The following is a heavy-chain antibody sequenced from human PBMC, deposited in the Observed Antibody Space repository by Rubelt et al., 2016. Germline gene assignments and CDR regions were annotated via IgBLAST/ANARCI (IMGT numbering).Heavy chain of an antibody. Sequence: QVQLVQSGAEVKKPGASVKVSCKASGYTFTTYGISWVRQAPGQGLEWMGWIRTYNGNTNYAKKLQGRVTMTTDTSTSTAYMELRSLRSDDTAMYFCARGYCSSANCLFNWFDPWGQGTLVTVSS. CDR1: GYTFTTYG. D-gene: IGHD2-2*01. V-gene: IGHV1-18*01. J-gene: IGHJ5*02. CDR2: IRTYNGNT. CDR3: ARGYCSSANCLFNWFDP.